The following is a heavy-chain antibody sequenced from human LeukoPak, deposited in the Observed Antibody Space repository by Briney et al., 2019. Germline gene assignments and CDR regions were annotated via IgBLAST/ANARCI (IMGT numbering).Heavy chain of an antibody. J-gene: IGHJ5*02. D-gene: IGHD3-3*01. CDR1: GFTVSSNY. CDR2: ISSSSSYI. Sequence: GGSLRLSCAASGFTVSSNYMSWVRQAPGKGLEWVSSISSSSSYIYYADSVKGRFTISRDNAKNSLYLQMNSLRAEDTAVYYCARDGNYDFWSGKYNWFDPWGQGTLVTVSS. V-gene: IGHV3-21*01. CDR3: ARDGNYDFWSGKYNWFDP.